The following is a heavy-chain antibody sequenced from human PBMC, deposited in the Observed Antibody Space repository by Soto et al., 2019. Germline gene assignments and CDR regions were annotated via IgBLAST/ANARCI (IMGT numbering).Heavy chain of an antibody. V-gene: IGHV1-69*01. CDR3: AVPAAPTIDAEGYNWFDP. CDR2: IIPIFGTA. J-gene: IGHJ5*02. Sequence: QVQLVQSGAEVNKPGSSVKVSCKASGGTFSSYAISWVRQAPGQGLEWMGGIIPIFGTANYAQKFQGRVTITADESTSTAYMELSSLRSEDTAVYYCAVPAAPTIDAEGYNWFDPWGPVTPVTVSS. CDR1: GGTFSSYA. D-gene: IGHD2-2*01.